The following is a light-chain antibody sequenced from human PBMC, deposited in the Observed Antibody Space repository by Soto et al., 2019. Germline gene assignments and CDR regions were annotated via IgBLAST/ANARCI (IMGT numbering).Light chain of an antibody. CDR1: SSNIGSNY. CDR2: SNN. J-gene: IGLJ2*01. Sequence: QSVLTQPPSASGTPGQRVTISCSGSSSNIGSNYVYWYQQLPGTAPKLLIYSNNQRPSGVPDRFSVSKSGTSASLAISGLRSEDEADYYCAAWDYSLSGVVFGGGTKLTVL. V-gene: IGLV1-47*02. CDR3: AAWDYSLSGVV.